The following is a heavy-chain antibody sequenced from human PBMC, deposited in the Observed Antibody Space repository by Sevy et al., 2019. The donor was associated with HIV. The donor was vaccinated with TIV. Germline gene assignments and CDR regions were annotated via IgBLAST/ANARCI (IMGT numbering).Heavy chain of an antibody. Sequence: GGSLRLSCAASGLTLTTTGMSWVRQASGKGLEWVAGVTSDGTTYYADSVRDRFTVSRDNSKNTLYLQLNSLRADDTAVFYCAGGETTMITDLDYWGQGTLVTVSS. CDR1: GLTLTTTG. CDR2: VTSDGTT. CDR3: AGGETTMITDLDY. J-gene: IGHJ4*02. D-gene: IGHD3-16*01. V-gene: IGHV3-23*01.